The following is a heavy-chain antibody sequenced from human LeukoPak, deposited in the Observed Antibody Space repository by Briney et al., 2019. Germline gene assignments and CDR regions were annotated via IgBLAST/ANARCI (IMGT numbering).Heavy chain of an antibody. CDR1: GFTFSSYW. J-gene: IGHJ4*02. D-gene: IGHD2-2*02. Sequence: GGSLRLSCAASGFTFSSYWMSWVRQAPGKGLEWVANIKQDGSEKYYVDSVKGRFTISRDNAKNSLYLQMNSLRAEDTAVYYCAKGRGASSTSCYNYWGQGTLVTVSS. V-gene: IGHV3-7*01. CDR2: IKQDGSEK. CDR3: AKGRGASSTSCYNY.